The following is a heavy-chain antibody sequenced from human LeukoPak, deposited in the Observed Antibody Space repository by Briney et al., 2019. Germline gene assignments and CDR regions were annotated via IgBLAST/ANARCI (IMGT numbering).Heavy chain of an antibody. CDR2: ISGYNGYT. D-gene: IGHD4-11*01. Sequence: ASVKVSCKASGYTFTNYGVSWVRQAPGQGLEWMGWISGYNGYTNYAQKFQFRVTMTTDTSTSSAYMELRSLTSDDTAVYYCARDKAVTTELTQYFHHWGQGTLVTVSS. CDR3: ARDKAVTTELTQYFHH. CDR1: GYTFTNYG. V-gene: IGHV1-18*01. J-gene: IGHJ1*01.